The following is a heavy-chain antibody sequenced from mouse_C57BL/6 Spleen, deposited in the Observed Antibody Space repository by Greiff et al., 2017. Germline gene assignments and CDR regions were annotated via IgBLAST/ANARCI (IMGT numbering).Heavy chain of an antibody. V-gene: IGHV5-12*01. Sequence: EVKLVESGGGLVQPGGSLKLSCAASGFTFSDYYMYWVRQTPEKRLEWVAYISNGGGSTYYPDTVKGRFTISRDNAKNTLYLQMSRLKSEDTAMYYCARHEEGDDYDGAWFAYWGQGTLVTVSA. D-gene: IGHD2-4*01. CDR2: ISNGGGST. J-gene: IGHJ3*01. CDR3: ARHEEGDDYDGAWFAY. CDR1: GFTFSDYY.